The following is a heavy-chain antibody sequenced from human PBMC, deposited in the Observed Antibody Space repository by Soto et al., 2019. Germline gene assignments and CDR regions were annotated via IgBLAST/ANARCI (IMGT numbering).Heavy chain of an antibody. V-gene: IGHV4-34*01. CDR2: INHHGST. Sequence: PSEMLSLTCVVSGGSFSAYYWSWIRPPPGKGLEWIGEINHHGSTNYNPSLKSRVTISVDTSKNQFSLKLTSVTAADTAVYYCAAHHGGGYSGRDYYYGMDVWGQGTTVTVSS. J-gene: IGHJ6*02. CDR1: GGSFSAYY. D-gene: IGHD5-12*01. CDR3: AAHHGGGYSGRDYYYGMDV.